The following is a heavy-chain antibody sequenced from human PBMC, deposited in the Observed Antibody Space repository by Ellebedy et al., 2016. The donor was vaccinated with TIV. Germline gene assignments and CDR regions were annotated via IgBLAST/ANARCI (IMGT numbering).Heavy chain of an antibody. Sequence: GESLKISCTASGFTFGDYAMSWFRQAPGKGLEWVGFIRSKAYGGTTEYAASVKGRFTISRDDSKSIAYLQMNSLKTEDTAVYYCTIESGAFDYWGQGTLVTVSS. D-gene: IGHD1-26*01. V-gene: IGHV3-49*03. CDR2: IRSKAYGGTT. J-gene: IGHJ4*02. CDR1: GFTFGDYA. CDR3: TIESGAFDY.